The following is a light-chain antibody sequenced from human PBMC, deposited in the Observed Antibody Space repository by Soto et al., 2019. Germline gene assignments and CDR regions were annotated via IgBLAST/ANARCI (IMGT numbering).Light chain of an antibody. CDR3: QTWGTGIQSVV. Sequence: QPVLTQSPSASASLGASVKLTCTLSSGHSSYAIAWHQQQPEKGPRYLMKLNSDGSHSKGDGIPDRFSGSSSGAERYLTISSLQSEDEADYYCQTWGTGIQSVVFGGGTKVTVL. J-gene: IGLJ2*01. CDR1: SGHSSYA. CDR2: LNSDGSH. V-gene: IGLV4-69*01.